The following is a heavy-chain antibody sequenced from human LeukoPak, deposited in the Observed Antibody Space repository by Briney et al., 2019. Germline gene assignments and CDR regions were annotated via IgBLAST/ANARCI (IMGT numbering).Heavy chain of an antibody. D-gene: IGHD1-7*01. CDR1: GFTFRSSW. V-gene: IGHV3-74*01. Sequence: GGSLRLSCAASGFTFRSSWMRWVRQGIGKGLVWVARMNGYGRTINYADSVKGRFTISRDNAKNTLHLQMNSVRTEDAAVYYCARAGNYYFDLWGRGTQVTVSS. J-gene: IGHJ2*01. CDR3: ARAGNYYFDL. CDR2: MNGYGRTI.